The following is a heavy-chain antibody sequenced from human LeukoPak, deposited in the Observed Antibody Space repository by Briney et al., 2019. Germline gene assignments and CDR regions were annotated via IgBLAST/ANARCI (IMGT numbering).Heavy chain of an antibody. CDR2: IIPIFGTA. D-gene: IGHD3-22*01. V-gene: IGHV1-69*13. CDR3: ARDGVSMDYYDSSGPYYFDY. Sequence: SVKVSCKASGGTFGSYAISWVRQAPGQGLEWMGGIIPIFGTANYAQKFQGRVTITADESTSTAYMELSSLRSEDTAVYYCARDGVSMDYYDSSGPYYFDYWGQGTLVTVSS. CDR1: GGTFGSYA. J-gene: IGHJ4*02.